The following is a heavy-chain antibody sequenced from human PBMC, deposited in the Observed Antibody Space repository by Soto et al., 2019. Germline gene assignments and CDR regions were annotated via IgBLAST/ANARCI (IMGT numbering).Heavy chain of an antibody. J-gene: IGHJ4*02. CDR1: GDSITGSY. D-gene: IGHD1-26*01. CDR3: ARDMPYAAGSLAGCDY. CDR2: IYHSGTT. V-gene: IGHV4-59*01. Sequence: PWETLSLTCTVSGDSITGSYWSWIRQAPGKTLEWIGYIYHSGTTTYNPSLKSRVSISVDTSKNQFSLRLTSVIAADTAVYYCARDMPYAAGSLAGCDYWGQGIRVTVSS.